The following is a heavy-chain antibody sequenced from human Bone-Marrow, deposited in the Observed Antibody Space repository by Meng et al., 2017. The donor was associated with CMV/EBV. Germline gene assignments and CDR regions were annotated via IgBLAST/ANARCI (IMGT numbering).Heavy chain of an antibody. CDR2: ISWNSGSI. J-gene: IGHJ4*02. Sequence: SLKISCAASGFTFDDYAMHWVRQAPGKGLEWVSGISWNSGSIGYADSVKSRFTISRDNAKNSLYLQMNSRRAEDTALYYCAKERGYSYGSFDYWGQGTLVTFSS. CDR1: GFTFDDYA. CDR3: AKERGYSYGSFDY. D-gene: IGHD5-18*01. V-gene: IGHV3-9*01.